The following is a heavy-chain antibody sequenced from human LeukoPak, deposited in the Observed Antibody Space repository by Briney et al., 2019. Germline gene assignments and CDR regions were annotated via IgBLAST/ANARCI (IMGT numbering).Heavy chain of an antibody. CDR1: GFTVSSNY. D-gene: IGHD6-13*01. J-gene: IGHJ4*02. CDR2: IYSGGST. CDR3: AGDMAAAGTALDY. V-gene: IGHV3-53*01. Sequence: GGSLRLSCAASGFTVSSNYMSWVRQAPGKGLEWVSVIYSGGSTYYADSVKGRFTISRDNSKNTLYLQMNSLRAEDTAVYYCAGDMAAAGTALDYWGQGTLVTVSS.